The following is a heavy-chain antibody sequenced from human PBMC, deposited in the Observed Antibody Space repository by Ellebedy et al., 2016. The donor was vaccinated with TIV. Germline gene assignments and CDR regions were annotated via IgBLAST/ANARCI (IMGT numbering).Heavy chain of an antibody. D-gene: IGHD2-2*01. CDR1: GFTFSSYS. J-gene: IGHJ6*02. CDR2: ISSSSSTI. V-gene: IGHV3-48*02. Sequence: GGSLRLXXAASGFTFSSYSMNWVRQAPGKGLEWVSYISSSSSTIYYADSVKGRFTISRDNAKNSLYLQMNSLRDEDTAVYYCARDWSTVPARRTQDTYYYYGMDVWGQGTTVTVSS. CDR3: ARDWSTVPARRTQDTYYYYGMDV.